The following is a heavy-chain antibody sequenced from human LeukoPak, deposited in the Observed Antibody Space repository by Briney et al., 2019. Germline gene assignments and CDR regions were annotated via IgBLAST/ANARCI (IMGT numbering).Heavy chain of an antibody. CDR2: IDPSDSYT. CDR3: ARQIGYCSSTSCYVYFDY. Sequence: GESLKISCKGSGYSFTSYWISWVRQMPGKGLELVWRIDPSDSYTNYSPSFQGHVTISGDKSISTAYLQWSSLKASDTALYYCARQIGYCSSTSCYVYFDYWGQGTLVTVSS. CDR1: GYSFTSYW. D-gene: IGHD2-2*01. V-gene: IGHV5-10-1*01. J-gene: IGHJ4*02.